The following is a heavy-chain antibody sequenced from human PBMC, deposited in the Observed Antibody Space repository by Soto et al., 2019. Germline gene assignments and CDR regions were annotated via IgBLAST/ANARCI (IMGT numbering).Heavy chain of an antibody. J-gene: IGHJ6*02. V-gene: IGHV4-59*01. CDR2: IYYTGISGYTPST. Sequence: SETLSLTCTVSGGSITSSFSSWIRRPPGKGLEWIAYIYYTGISGYTPSTTYNPSPKSRVTMSVDTSKSQFSLKLTSVTAADTAVYYCARGEDAFFYYGLDVWGQGITVTVSS. CDR3: ARGEDAFFYYGLDV. CDR1: GGSITSSF.